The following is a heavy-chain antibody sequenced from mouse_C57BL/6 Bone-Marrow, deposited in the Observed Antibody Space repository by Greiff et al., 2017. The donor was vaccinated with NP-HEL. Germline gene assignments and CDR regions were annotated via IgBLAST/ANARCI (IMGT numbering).Heavy chain of an antibody. CDR1: GFNIKNTY. CDR3: ARGYGSFYWYFDV. Sequence: VQLQQSVAELVRPGASVKLSCTASGFNIKNTYMLWVKQRPEQGLEWIGRIDPANGNTKYAPKFQGKATITADTSSNTAYLQLSSLTSEDTAIYYCARGYGSFYWYFDVWGTGTTVTVSS. D-gene: IGHD1-1*01. V-gene: IGHV14-3*01. J-gene: IGHJ1*03. CDR2: IDPANGNT.